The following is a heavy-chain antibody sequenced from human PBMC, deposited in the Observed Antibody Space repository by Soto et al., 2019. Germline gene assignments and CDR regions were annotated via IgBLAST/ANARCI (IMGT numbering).Heavy chain of an antibody. CDR2: IDPSDSYT. CDR1: GYSFTSYW. Sequence: PGESLKISCKGSGYSFTSYWISWVLQMPWKGLEWMGRIDPSDSYTNYSPSFQGHVTISADKSISTAYLQWSSLKASDTAMYYCARESVADNYYYYYGMDVWGQGTTVTVSS. D-gene: IGHD6-19*01. CDR3: ARESVADNYYYYYGMDV. J-gene: IGHJ6*02. V-gene: IGHV5-10-1*01.